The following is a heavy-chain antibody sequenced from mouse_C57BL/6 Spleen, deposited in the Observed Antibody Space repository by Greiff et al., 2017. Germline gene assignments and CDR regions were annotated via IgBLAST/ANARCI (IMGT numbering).Heavy chain of an antibody. CDR1: GFTFSDYG. D-gene: IGHD3-1*01. Sequence: EVHLVESGGGLVKPGGSLKLSCAASGFTFSDYGMHWVRQAPEKGLEWVAYISSGSSTIYYADTVKGRFTISRDNATNTLFLQMTSLRSGDTAMYYCASGFTIGSYWGQGTTLTVSS. J-gene: IGHJ2*01. V-gene: IGHV5-17*01. CDR2: ISSGSSTI. CDR3: ASGFTIGSY.